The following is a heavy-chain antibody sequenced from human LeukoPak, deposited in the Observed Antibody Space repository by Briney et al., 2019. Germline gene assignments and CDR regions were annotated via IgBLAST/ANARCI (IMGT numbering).Heavy chain of an antibody. CDR3: ARMVVTAIPPFMDV. J-gene: IGHJ6*03. D-gene: IGHD2-21*02. CDR1: SYSISSGYY. Sequence: PSETLSLTCTVSSYSISSGYYWGWIRQPPGKGLEWIGETYHSGSTNYNPSLKSRVTISVDKSKNQFSLKLSSVTAADTAVYYCARMVVTAIPPFMDVWGKGTTVTVSS. V-gene: IGHV4-38-2*02. CDR2: TYHSGST.